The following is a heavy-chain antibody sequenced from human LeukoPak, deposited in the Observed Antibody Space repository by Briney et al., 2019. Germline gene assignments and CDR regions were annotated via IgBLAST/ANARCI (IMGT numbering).Heavy chain of an antibody. D-gene: IGHD3-10*01. CDR2: VRYDGSNK. CDR1: GFTFSSYG. Sequence: GGSLRLSCAASGFTFSSYGMHWVRQAPGKGLEWVTFVRYDGSNKYYADSVKGRFTISRDNSKNTLYLQMNSLRAEDTAVYYCAKDHVMRVWFGDQSGYWGQGTLVTVSS. CDR3: AKDHVMRVWFGDQSGY. J-gene: IGHJ4*02. V-gene: IGHV3-30*02.